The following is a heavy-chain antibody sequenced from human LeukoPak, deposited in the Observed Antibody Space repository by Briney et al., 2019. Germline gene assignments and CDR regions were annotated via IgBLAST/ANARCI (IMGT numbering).Heavy chain of an antibody. Sequence: GGSLRLSCAASGFTFNGYALSWVRQAPGKGLEWVSSVSSSGGSTYYADSVKGRFTISRDNSKNTLYLQMNSLRADDTAVYYCAKGGGYNYHNWFDPWGQGTLVTVSS. D-gene: IGHD5-24*01. CDR1: GFTFNGYA. CDR3: AKGGGYNYHNWFDP. CDR2: VSSSGGST. V-gene: IGHV3-23*01. J-gene: IGHJ5*02.